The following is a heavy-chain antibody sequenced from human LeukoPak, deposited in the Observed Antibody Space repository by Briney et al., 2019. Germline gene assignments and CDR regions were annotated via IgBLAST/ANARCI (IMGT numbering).Heavy chain of an antibody. J-gene: IGHJ4*02. Sequence: PSETLSLTCAVSGGSISSSNWWSWVRQPPGKGLEWIGEIYHSGGTNYNPSLKSRVTISVDTSKNQFSLKLSSVTAADTAVYYCARDRGSVTDYWGQGTLVTVSS. CDR2: IYHSGGT. CDR1: GGSISSSNW. D-gene: IGHD1-26*01. CDR3: ARDRGSVTDY. V-gene: IGHV4-4*02.